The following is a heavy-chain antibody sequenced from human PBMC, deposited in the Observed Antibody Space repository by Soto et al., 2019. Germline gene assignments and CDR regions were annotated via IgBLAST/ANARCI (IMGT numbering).Heavy chain of an antibody. CDR1: GFTFSNAW. D-gene: IGHD3-3*01. V-gene: IGHV3-15*07. Sequence: PGGSLRLSCAASGFTFSNAWMNWVRQAPGKGLEWVGRIKSKTDGGTTDYAAPVKGRFTISRDDSKNTLYLQMNSLKTEDTAVYYCSWTYYDFWSGFDYWGQGTLVTVSS. CDR3: SWTYYDFWSGFDY. J-gene: IGHJ4*02. CDR2: IKSKTDGGTT.